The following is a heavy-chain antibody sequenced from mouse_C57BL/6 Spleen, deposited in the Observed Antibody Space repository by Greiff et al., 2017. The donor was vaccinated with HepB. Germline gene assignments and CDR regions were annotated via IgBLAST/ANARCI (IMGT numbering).Heavy chain of an antibody. Sequence: QVQLQQPGAELVKPGASVKVSCKASGYTFTSYWMHWVKQRPGQGLEWIGRIHPSDSDTNYNQKFKGKATLTVDKSSSTAYMQLSSLTSEDSAVYYCAILYGSSYGDWYFDVWGTGTTVTVSS. CDR1: GYTFTSYW. CDR2: IHPSDSDT. CDR3: AILYGSSYGDWYFDV. V-gene: IGHV1-74*01. D-gene: IGHD1-1*01. J-gene: IGHJ1*03.